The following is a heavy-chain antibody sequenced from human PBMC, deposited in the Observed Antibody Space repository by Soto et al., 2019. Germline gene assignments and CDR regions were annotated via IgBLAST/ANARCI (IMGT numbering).Heavy chain of an antibody. CDR1: RFTLDIYA. J-gene: IGHJ4*02. CDR2: ISWNSGSI. Sequence: PGGSLELACAACRFTLDIYAMHWVRQAPGKGLEWVSGISWNSGSIGYADSVKGRFTISRDNAKNSLYLQMNSLRDEDTAGTGFGFDYWAEGPLVTLSS. D-gene: IGHD3-10*01. CDR3: GFDY. V-gene: IGHV3-9*01.